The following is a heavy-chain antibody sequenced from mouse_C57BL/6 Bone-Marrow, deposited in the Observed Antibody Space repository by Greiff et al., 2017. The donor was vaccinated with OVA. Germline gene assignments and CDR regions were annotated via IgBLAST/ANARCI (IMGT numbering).Heavy chain of an antibody. V-gene: IGHV5-12*01. J-gene: IGHJ4*01. CDR2: ISNGGGST. Sequence: EVQVVESGGGLVQPGGSLKLSCAASGFTFSDFYMYWIRQTPEKRLEWVAYISNGGGSTYYPDTVKGRFTISTDNAKNTLYLQMSRLKSEDTAMYYCERLDAMDYWGQGTSVTVSS. CDR3: ERLDAMDY. CDR1: GFTFSDFY.